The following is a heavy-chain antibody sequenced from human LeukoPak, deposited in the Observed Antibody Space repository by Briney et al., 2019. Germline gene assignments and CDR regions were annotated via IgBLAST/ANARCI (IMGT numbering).Heavy chain of an antibody. J-gene: IGHJ4*02. CDR1: GGTFSSYA. V-gene: IGHV1-69*04. CDR3: ARGVGQQLVPDY. CDR2: IIPILGIA. D-gene: IGHD6-13*01. Sequence: SVKVSCKASGGTFSSYAISWVRQAPGQGLEWMGRIIPILGIANYAQKFQGRVTITADKSTSTAYMELSRLRSDDTAVYYCARGVGQQLVPDYWGQGTLVTVSS.